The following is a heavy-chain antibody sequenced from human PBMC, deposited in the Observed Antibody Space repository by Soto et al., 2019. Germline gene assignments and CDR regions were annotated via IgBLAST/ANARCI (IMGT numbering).Heavy chain of an antibody. Sequence: QVQLVQSGAEVKKPGASMKVSCKASGYTFTSYGISWVRQAPGQGLEWMGWISAYNGNTNYAQKLQGRVTMTTDTSTSTAYMELRSLRSDDTAVYYCARGGPGGIAAAGTPLLYYYYGMDVWGQGTTVTVSS. CDR3: ARGGPGGIAAAGTPLLYYYYGMDV. J-gene: IGHJ6*02. CDR1: GYTFTSYG. V-gene: IGHV1-18*01. D-gene: IGHD6-13*01. CDR2: ISAYNGNT.